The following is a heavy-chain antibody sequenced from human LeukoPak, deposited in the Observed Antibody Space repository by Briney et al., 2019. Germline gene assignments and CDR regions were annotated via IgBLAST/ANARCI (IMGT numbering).Heavy chain of an antibody. V-gene: IGHV4-34*01. J-gene: IGHJ2*01. CDR3: VRGVLGPYYFDL. CDR2: IHYTGAT. Sequence: PSETLSLTCAVYGVTFRGYYWSWIRQPPGKGLEWIGEIHYTGATNYKPSLKSRVTISGDPSKNQVSLRVSSVTAADTAVYYCVRGVLGPYYFDLWGRGTLVTVSS. D-gene: IGHD7-27*01. CDR1: GVTFRGYY.